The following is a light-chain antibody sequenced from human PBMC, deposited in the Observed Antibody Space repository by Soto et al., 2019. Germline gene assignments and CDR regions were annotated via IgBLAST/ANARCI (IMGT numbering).Light chain of an antibody. V-gene: IGKV3-11*01. CDR2: DAS. J-gene: IGKJ1*01. CDR3: QQRSNWT. CDR1: QSVSSY. Sequence: EIVLTQSSATLSLSPGERATLSCRASQSVSSYLAWYQQKPGQAPRLLIYDASNRATGIPARFSGSGSGTDFTLTISSLEPEDFAVYYCQQRSNWTFGQGTKVEIK.